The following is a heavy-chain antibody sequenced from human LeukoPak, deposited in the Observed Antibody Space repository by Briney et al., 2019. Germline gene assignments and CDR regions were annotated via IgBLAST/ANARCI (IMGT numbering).Heavy chain of an antibody. CDR1: GFTFSSYG. CDR2: ISYDGSNK. D-gene: IGHD2-2*01. J-gene: IGHJ4*02. V-gene: IGHV3-30*19. Sequence: GGSLRLSCAASGFTFSSYGMHWVRQAPGKGLEWVAFISYDGSNKYYADSVKGRFTISRDNSKNTLYLQMNSLRAEDTAVYYCAKDQEGLDQLLSDYWGQGTLVTVSS. CDR3: AKDQEGLDQLLSDY.